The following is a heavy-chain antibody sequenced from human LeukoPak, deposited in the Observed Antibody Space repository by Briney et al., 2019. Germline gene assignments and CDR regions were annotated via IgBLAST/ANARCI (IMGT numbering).Heavy chain of an antibody. V-gene: IGHV3-21*01. J-gene: IGHJ3*02. D-gene: IGHD6-19*01. Sequence: GGSLRLSCAASGFTFSSYAMSWVRQAPGKGLEWVSSISSSSSYIYYADSVKGRFTISRDNAKNSLYLQMNSLRAEDTAVYYCAREREQWLATDAFDIWGQGTMVTVSS. CDR3: AREREQWLATDAFDI. CDR2: ISSSSSYI. CDR1: GFTFSSYA.